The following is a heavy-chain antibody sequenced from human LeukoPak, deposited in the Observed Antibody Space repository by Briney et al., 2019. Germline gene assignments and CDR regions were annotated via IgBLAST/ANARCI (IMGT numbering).Heavy chain of an antibody. V-gene: IGHV1-2*02. J-gene: IGHJ4*02. CDR3: ATETWYFAS. CDR2: INPNSGGT. CDR1: GYTFTGYY. Sequence: ASVKVSCKASGYTFTGYYMHWVRQAPGQGLEWMGWINPNSGGTKYAQKFQGRVTLTRDTSISTVFMELSRLRSDDTAVYYCATETWYFASWGQGTLVTVSS.